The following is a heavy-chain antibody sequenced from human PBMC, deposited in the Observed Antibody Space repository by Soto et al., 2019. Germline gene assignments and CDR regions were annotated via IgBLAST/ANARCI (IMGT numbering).Heavy chain of an antibody. J-gene: IGHJ4*02. Sequence: GGSLRLSCAASGFTFSNYAMTWVRQAPGKGLEWVSAISGSGGSTYYADSVKGRFTISRDNSKNTLYLQMNSLRADDTAVYHCARGDGYDPYSYFDYWGQGILVTVSS. CDR2: ISGSGGST. CDR3: ARGDGYDPYSYFDY. CDR1: GFTFSNYA. D-gene: IGHD5-12*01. V-gene: IGHV3-23*01.